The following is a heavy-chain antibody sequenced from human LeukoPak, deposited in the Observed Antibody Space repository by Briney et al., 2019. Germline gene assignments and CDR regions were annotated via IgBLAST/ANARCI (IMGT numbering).Heavy chain of an antibody. CDR1: GYTFTIYG. D-gene: IGHD1-26*01. CDR2: VSAFNGNT. Sequence: ASVKVSCKASGYTFTIYGIIWVRQAPGQGLEWMGWVSAFNGNTDYAPNLQGRVSMTTDTSTTPAYMELWSLTSDDTAVYYCARRGGSYSHSDFWGQGTLVTVSS. CDR3: ARRGGSYSHSDF. J-gene: IGHJ4*02. V-gene: IGHV1-18*01.